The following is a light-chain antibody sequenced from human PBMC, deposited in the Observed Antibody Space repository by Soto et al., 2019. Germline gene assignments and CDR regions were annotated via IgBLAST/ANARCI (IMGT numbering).Light chain of an antibody. CDR1: QGISNY. Sequence: DIQMTQSPSSLSASVGDRVTITCRASQGISNYLAWYQQKPGKVPKVLIYLASTLQSGVPTRFSGSGSGTDFTLTISSLQPEDVATYYCQKYNSAPTWTFGQGTKVEIK. CDR3: QKYNSAPTWT. V-gene: IGKV1-27*01. CDR2: LAS. J-gene: IGKJ1*01.